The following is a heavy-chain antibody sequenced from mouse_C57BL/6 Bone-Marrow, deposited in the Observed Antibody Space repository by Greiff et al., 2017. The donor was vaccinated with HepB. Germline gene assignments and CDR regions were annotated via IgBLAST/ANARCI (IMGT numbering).Heavy chain of an antibody. Sequence: QVQLQQSGAELVRPGASVTLSCKASGYTFTDYEMHWVKQTPVHGLEWIGAIDPETGGTAYNQKVKGKAILTADKSSSTAYMELRSLTSEDSAVYYCTRYHVRDYWGQGTSVTVSS. J-gene: IGHJ4*01. V-gene: IGHV1-15*01. CDR1: GYTFTDYE. CDR2: IDPETGGT. CDR3: TRYHVRDY.